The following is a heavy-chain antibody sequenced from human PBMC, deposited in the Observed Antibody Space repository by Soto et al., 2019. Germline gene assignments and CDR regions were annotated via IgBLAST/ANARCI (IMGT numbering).Heavy chain of an antibody. J-gene: IGHJ6*02. Sequence: GGSLRLSCAASGFTFSSYGMHWVRQAPGKGLEGVAVISYDGSNKYYEDSVKGRFTISRDNSKNTLYLQMNSLRAEDTAVYYCAKGDDSSGYYYWAYYYYGMDVWGQGTRVTVS. CDR2: ISYDGSNK. D-gene: IGHD3-22*01. CDR3: AKGDDSSGYYYWAYYYYGMDV. V-gene: IGHV3-30*18. CDR1: GFTFSSYG.